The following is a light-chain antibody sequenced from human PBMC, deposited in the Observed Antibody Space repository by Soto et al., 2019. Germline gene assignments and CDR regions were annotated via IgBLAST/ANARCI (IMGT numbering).Light chain of an antibody. V-gene: IGKV3-20*01. CDR2: GAS. CDR1: QSVSSSY. Sequence: EIVLTQSPGTLSLSPVERATLSCRASQSVSSSYLAWYQQKPGQAPRLLIYGASSRATGIPDRFSGSGSGTDFTLTISRLEPEDFAVYYCQQYGSSQIFTFGPGTKVDIK. CDR3: QQYGSSQIFT. J-gene: IGKJ3*01.